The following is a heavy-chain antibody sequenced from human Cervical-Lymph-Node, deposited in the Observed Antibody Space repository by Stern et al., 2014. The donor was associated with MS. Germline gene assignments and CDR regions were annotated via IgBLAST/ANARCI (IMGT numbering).Heavy chain of an antibody. Sequence: VQLVESGGGVVQPGRSLRLSCAASGFTFSTCGAHWVRQAPGKGLEWVAVLWNDGSNKYYIDSVKCRFTISRDNSNNTLYLQMNSLRAEDTAVYYCARDCGWRSNGGQGTTVTVSS. J-gene: IGHJ6*02. CDR2: LWNDGSNK. CDR1: GFTFSTCG. V-gene: IGHV3-33*08. D-gene: IGHD6-19*01. CDR3: ARDCGWRSN.